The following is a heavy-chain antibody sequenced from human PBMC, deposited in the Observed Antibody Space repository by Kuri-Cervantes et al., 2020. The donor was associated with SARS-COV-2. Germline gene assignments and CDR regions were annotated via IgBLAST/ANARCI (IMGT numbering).Heavy chain of an antibody. J-gene: IGHJ4*02. CDR3: ARDWALHPDF. CDR2: MSHDGSSI. D-gene: IGHD3-16*01. Sequence: LSLTCAASGFTFSSYAMHWVRQTPGKGLEWVALMSHDGSSIYYADSVKGRFTISRDNSKNTLYLEMSSLRVEDAAVYYCARDWALHPDFRGQGTLVTVSS. CDR1: GFTFSSYA. V-gene: IGHV3-30*04.